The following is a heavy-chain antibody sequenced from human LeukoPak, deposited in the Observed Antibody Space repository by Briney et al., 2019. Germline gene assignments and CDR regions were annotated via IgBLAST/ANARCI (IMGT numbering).Heavy chain of an antibody. Sequence: ASVKVSCKASGYTFTGCYMHWVRQAPGQGLEWMGWINPNSGGTNYAQKFQGRVTMTRDTSISTAYMELSRLRSDDTAVYYCASALASIHYYYYYGMDVWGQGTTVTVSS. CDR1: GYTFTGCY. V-gene: IGHV1-2*02. J-gene: IGHJ6*02. CDR2: INPNSGGT. CDR3: ASALASIHYYYYYGMDV.